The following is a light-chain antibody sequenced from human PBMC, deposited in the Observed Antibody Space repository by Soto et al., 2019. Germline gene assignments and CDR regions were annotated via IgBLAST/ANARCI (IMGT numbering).Light chain of an antibody. Sequence: EIVMTQSPATLSVSPGERATLSCRASQSVSSYLAWYQQKPGQAHRLLIYDAYNRATGIQARFSGSGSGTDFTLTISSLEPEDFAVYYCKQRSSWPLTFGGGTRLEI. CDR2: DAY. CDR1: QSVSSY. V-gene: IGKV3-11*01. CDR3: KQRSSWPLT. J-gene: IGKJ5*01.